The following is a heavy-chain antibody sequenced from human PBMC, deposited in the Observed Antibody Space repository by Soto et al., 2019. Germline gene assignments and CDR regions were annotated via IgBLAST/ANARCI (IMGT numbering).Heavy chain of an antibody. CDR2: ISGSGGST. Sequence: GGSLRLSCAASGFTFSSYAMSWVRQAPGKGLEWVSAISGSGGSTYYADSVKGRFTISRDNSKNTLYLQMNSLRAEDTAVYYCAKDFTEADSGYDYAFDIWGQGTMVTVSS. CDR3: AKDFTEADSGYDYAFDI. D-gene: IGHD5-12*01. CDR1: GFTFSSYA. J-gene: IGHJ3*02. V-gene: IGHV3-23*01.